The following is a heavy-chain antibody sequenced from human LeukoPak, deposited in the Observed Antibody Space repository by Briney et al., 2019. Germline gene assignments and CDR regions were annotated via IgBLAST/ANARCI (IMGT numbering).Heavy chain of an antibody. CDR3: ARGSYFDY. V-gene: IGHV1-2*02. J-gene: IGHJ4*02. Sequence: ASVKVSCKASAYTFTDFYIHWVRQAPGQGLEWMGCINRNSGGSNYAQKFQGRVTMTRDTSISTAYMELTRLRSDDTAVYYCARGSYFDYWGQGTLVTVSS. CDR1: AYTFTDFY. CDR2: INRNSGGS.